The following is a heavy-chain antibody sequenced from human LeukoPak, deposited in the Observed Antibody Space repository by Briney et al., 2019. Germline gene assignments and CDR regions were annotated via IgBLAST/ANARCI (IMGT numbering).Heavy chain of an antibody. CDR3: ARAPIWGGMVTYYYMDV. J-gene: IGHJ6*03. D-gene: IGHD3-16*01. CDR2: ISGYNGNT. Sequence: ASVKVSCKASGYIFTNFGISWVRQARGQGLEWMGWISGYNGNTKYVQKFQGRVTMTTDTSTSTAYMELRSLRSDDTAVYYCARAPIWGGMVTYYYMDVWGKGTTVTISS. V-gene: IGHV1-18*01. CDR1: GYIFTNFG.